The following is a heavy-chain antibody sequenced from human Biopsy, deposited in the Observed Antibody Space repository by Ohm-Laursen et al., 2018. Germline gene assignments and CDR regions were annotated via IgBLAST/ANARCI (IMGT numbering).Heavy chain of an antibody. J-gene: IGHJ5*02. CDR3: ARGLPRIAPMVRGRRTWFDP. V-gene: IGHV4-34*01. D-gene: IGHD3-10*01. CDR2: INHSGST. Sequence: GTLSLTWAVFGTSFNDYSWTWIRQTPGKGLEWIGEINHSGSTNYKPSLDSRVAISADTSKNQFSLNLYSVTAADTAVYFCARGLPRIAPMVRGRRTWFDPWGQGTLVTVSS. CDR1: GTSFNDYS.